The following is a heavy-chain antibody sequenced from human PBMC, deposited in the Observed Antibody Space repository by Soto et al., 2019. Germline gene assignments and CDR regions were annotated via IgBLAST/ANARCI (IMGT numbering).Heavy chain of an antibody. CDR1: GYTFSSIG. Sequence: ASVKVSCKASGYTFSSIGISWVRQAPGQGLEWMGWISPYKGNTHYAQGLQGRVTMTTDTSTSTAYMEVRRLRSDDTAVYYCATIHRSSTSRGSDFDPWGQGTQVTVSS. CDR2: ISPYKGNT. D-gene: IGHD6-13*01. V-gene: IGHV1-18*01. CDR3: ATIHRSSTSRGSDFDP. J-gene: IGHJ5*02.